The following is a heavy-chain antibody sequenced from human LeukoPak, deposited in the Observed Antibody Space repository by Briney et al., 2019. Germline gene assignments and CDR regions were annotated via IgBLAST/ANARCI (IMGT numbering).Heavy chain of an antibody. CDR1: GYSFTGYW. CDR2: IYPGDSDT. D-gene: IGHD5-24*01. J-gene: IGHJ4*02. CDR3: GRGRDGNNFFDY. V-gene: IGHV5-51*01. Sequence: RGESLKISCNGSGYSFTGYWIGWVRQMPGKGLEWMGTIYPGDSDTRYSPSFRGQVTVSADKSISTAYLQWSSLKASDTAMYYCGRGRDGNNFFDYWGPGTLITVSS.